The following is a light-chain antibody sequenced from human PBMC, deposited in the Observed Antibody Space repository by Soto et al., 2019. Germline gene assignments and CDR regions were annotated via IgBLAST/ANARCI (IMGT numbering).Light chain of an antibody. CDR3: QTWGTGIRV. CDR2: VNSDGSH. J-gene: IGLJ1*01. CDR1: SGHSNYA. V-gene: IGLV4-69*01. Sequence: QSVLTQSPSASASLGASVKLTCTLSSGHSNYAIEWHQQQPEKGPRYLMKVNSDGSHRKGDGIPDRFSGSSSGAQRYLTISSLQSEDEADYYCQTWGTGIRVFGTGTKLTVL.